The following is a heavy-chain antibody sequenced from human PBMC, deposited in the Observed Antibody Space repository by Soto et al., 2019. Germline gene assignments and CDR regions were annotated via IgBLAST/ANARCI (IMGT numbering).Heavy chain of an antibody. Sequence: ASVKVSCKVSGYTLTELSMHWVRQAPGKGLEWMGGFDPEDGETIYAQKFQGRVTMTEDTSTDTAYMELSSLRSEDTAVYYCATIPLTTVTTYYYYGMDVWCQGTTVTVSS. J-gene: IGHJ6*02. V-gene: IGHV1-24*01. CDR2: FDPEDGET. CDR1: GYTLTELS. CDR3: ATIPLTTVTTYYYYGMDV. D-gene: IGHD4-17*01.